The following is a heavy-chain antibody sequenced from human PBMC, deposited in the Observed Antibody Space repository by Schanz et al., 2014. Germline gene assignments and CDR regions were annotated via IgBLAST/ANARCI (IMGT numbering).Heavy chain of an antibody. J-gene: IGHJ4*02. CDR1: GFTFSSYS. D-gene: IGHD5-12*01. V-gene: IGHV3-48*01. CDR2: IRSSSTPI. CDR3: ARDFHGYGPHLDY. Sequence: EVQLVESGGGLVQPGGSLRLSCTASGFTFSSYSMNWVRQAPGKGLEWVSYIRSSSTPIYYADSVKGRFTVSRDNSKNALYLQLNSLRAEDTAVYYCARDFHGYGPHLDYWGQGSLVTVSS.